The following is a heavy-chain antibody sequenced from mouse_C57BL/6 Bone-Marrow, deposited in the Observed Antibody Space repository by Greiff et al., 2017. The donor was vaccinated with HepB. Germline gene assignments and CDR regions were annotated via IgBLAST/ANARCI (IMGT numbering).Heavy chain of an antibody. CDR3: ASITTVVGYYAMDY. V-gene: IGHV2-2*01. D-gene: IGHD1-1*01. J-gene: IGHJ4*01. CDR1: GFSLTSYG. CDR2: IWSGGST. Sequence: VQLQQSGPGLVQPSQSLSITCTVSGFSLTSYGVHWVRQSPGKGLEWLGVIWSGGSTDYNAAFISRLSISKDNSKSQVFFKMNSLQADDTAIYYCASITTVVGYYAMDYWGQGTSVTVSS.